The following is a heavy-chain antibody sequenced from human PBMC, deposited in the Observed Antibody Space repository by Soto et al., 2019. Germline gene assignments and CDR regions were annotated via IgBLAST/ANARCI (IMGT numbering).Heavy chain of an antibody. Sequence: QLQLQESGPGLVKPSETLSLTCTVSGGSISSSTYYWGWIRQRPGKGLEWIGSIYYSGSTYYNPSLKSRVTISVDTSKNQFSLKLSSVTVADTAVYYCARHGSGSYYNNWFDPWGQGTLVTVSS. V-gene: IGHV4-39*01. J-gene: IGHJ5*02. D-gene: IGHD3-10*01. CDR1: GGSISSSTYY. CDR2: IYYSGST. CDR3: ARHGSGSYYNNWFDP.